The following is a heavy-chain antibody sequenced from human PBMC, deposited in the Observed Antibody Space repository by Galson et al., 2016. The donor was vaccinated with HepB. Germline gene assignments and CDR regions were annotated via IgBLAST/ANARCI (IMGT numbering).Heavy chain of an antibody. CDR2: IYYIGTT. V-gene: IGHV4-39*01. D-gene: IGHD3-16*01. Sequence: SETLSLTCSVSGDSISSRAYHWGWIRQPPGKGLEWIGSIYYIGTTYYNPSLKSRVSISVDTSKSQFSLTLNSMTAADTAVYHCARQTYYDYVWGSYNSFDFWGQGTVVTVSS. CDR3: ARQTYYDYVWGSYNSFDF. CDR1: GDSISSRAYH. J-gene: IGHJ4*02.